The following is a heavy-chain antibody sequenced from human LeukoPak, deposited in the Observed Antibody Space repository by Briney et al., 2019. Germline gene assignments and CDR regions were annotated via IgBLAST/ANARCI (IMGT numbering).Heavy chain of an antibody. CDR3: AKLVGTSCYSPLDY. J-gene: IGHJ4*02. Sequence: GGSLRLSCAGSGFTFSSYAMSWVRQAPGKGLEWVSVISGSDDSTYYADSVKGRFTISRDNSKNTLYLQMNSLRAEDTAIYYCAKLVGTSCYSPLDYWGQGTLVTVSS. V-gene: IGHV3-23*01. D-gene: IGHD2-2*01. CDR2: ISGSDDST. CDR1: GFTFSSYA.